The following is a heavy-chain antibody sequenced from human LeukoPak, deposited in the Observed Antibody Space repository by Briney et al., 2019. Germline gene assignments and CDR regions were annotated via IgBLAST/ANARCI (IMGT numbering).Heavy chain of an antibody. Sequence: PSETLSLTCTVSGGSISGYYWSRIRQPPGKGLEWIGYIYYSGSTNYNPSLKSRVTLSLDTSKNQFSLKLTSVTAADAAVYYCARLGGYYFDYWGQGTLVAVSS. V-gene: IGHV4-59*01. CDR3: ARLGGYYFDY. CDR1: GGSISGYY. D-gene: IGHD3-22*01. CDR2: IYYSGST. J-gene: IGHJ4*02.